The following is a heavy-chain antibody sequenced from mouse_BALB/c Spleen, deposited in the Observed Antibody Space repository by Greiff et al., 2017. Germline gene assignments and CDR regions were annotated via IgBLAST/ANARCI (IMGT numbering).Heavy chain of an antibody. J-gene: IGHJ4*01. CDR1: GFSLTSYG. CDR2: IWSGGST. Sequence: VKVVESGPGLVQPSQSLSITCTVSGFSLTSYGVHWVRQSPGKGLEWLGVIWSGGSTDYNAAFISRLSISKDNSKSQVFFKMNSLQADDTAIYYCSLFDYDDYYAMDYWGQGTSVTVSS. V-gene: IGHV2-4-1*01. D-gene: IGHD2-4*01. CDR3: SLFDYDDYYAMDY.